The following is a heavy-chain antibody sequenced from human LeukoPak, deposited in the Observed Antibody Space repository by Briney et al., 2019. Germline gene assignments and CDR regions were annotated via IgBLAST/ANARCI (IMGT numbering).Heavy chain of an antibody. CDR1: GFTFSGYW. D-gene: IGHD1-26*01. Sequence: PGGSLRLSCAASGFTFSGYWMHWVRQAPGKGLVWVSRINSDGSITTYADSVRGRFTVSRDNAKNTLYLQMNSLRAEDTAVYYCARDPRGATYECWGQGTLVTVSS. CDR2: INSDGSIT. J-gene: IGHJ4*02. CDR3: ARDPRGATYEC. V-gene: IGHV3-74*03.